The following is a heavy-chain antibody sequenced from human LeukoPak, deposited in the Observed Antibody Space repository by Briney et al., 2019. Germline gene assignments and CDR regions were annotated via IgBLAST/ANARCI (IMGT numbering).Heavy chain of an antibody. CDR3: ARFWTLTSGDY. D-gene: IGHD1-1*01. CDR2: ITSSSDII. V-gene: IGHV3-48*01. CDR1: GFTFNSYS. Sequence: PGGSLRLSCAASGFTFNSYSMNWVRQAPGKGLEWISYITSSSDIIHYADSVKGRFTISRDNAKDSLYLHMNRLRAEDTAVYYCARFWTLTSGDYWGQGTLVTVSS. J-gene: IGHJ4*02.